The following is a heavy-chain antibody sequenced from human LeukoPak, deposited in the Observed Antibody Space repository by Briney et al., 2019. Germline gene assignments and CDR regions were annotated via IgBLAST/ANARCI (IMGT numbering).Heavy chain of an antibody. V-gene: IGHV4-59*01. CDR1: GSSISSYY. Sequence: SETLSLTCTVSGSSISSYYWSWIRQPPGKGLEWIGYIYYSGSTNYNPSLKSRVTISVDTSKNQFSLKLSSVTAADTAVYYCARATNAFDIWGQGTMVTVSS. J-gene: IGHJ3*02. D-gene: IGHD5-12*01. CDR2: IYYSGST. CDR3: ARATNAFDI.